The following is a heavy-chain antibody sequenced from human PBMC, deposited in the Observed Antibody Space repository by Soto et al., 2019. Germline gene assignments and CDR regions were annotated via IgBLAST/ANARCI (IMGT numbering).Heavy chain of an antibody. CDR3: ARDRTGYSSSSIFDY. CDR2: ISYDGSNK. J-gene: IGHJ4*02. V-gene: IGHV3-30-3*01. D-gene: IGHD6-6*01. CDR1: GFTFSSYA. Sequence: GGSLRLSCAASGFTFSSYAMHWVRQAPGKGLEWVAVISYDGSNKYYADSVKGRFTISRDNSKNTLYLQMNSLRAEDTAVYYCARDRTGYSSSSIFDYWGQGTLVTVSS.